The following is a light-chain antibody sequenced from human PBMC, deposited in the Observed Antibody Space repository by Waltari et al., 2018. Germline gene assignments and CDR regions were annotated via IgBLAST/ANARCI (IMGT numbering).Light chain of an antibody. V-gene: IGKV1-39*01. J-gene: IGKJ3*01. Sequence: DIQMTQSPSSLSASVGDRVTITCRASQSISSYLNWYQQKPGKAHKLLIYAASSLQSGVPSRFSGSGSGTDFTLTISSLQPEDFATYYCQQSYSTPHFGPGTKVDIK. CDR3: QQSYSTPH. CDR2: AAS. CDR1: QSISSY.